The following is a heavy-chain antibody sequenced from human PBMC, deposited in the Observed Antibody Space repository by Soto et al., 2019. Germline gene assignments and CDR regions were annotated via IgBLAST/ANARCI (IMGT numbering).Heavy chain of an antibody. D-gene: IGHD5-18*01. Sequence: PGGSLRLSCAASGFTFSSYAMHWVRQAPGKGLEWVAVISYDGSNKYYADSVKGRFTISRDNSKNTLYLQMNSLRAEDTAVYYCARAVETRKRGHYYGMDVWGQGTTVTVS. CDR3: ARAVETRKRGHYYGMDV. CDR2: ISYDGSNK. V-gene: IGHV3-30-3*01. CDR1: GFTFSSYA. J-gene: IGHJ6*02.